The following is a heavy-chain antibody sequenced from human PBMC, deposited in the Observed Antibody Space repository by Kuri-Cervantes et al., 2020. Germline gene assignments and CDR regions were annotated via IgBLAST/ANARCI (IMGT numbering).Heavy chain of an antibody. D-gene: IGHD6-19*01. Sequence: GESLKISCPASGFTFSNAWMRWVRQAPGQGLEWVSAISGSGGSTYYADSVKGRFTISRDNSKNTLYLQMNSLRAEDTAVYYCAKYSSGSRSATDYWGQGTLVTVSS. V-gene: IGHV3-23*01. CDR3: AKYSSGSRSATDY. CDR1: GFTFSNAW. J-gene: IGHJ4*02. CDR2: ISGSGGST.